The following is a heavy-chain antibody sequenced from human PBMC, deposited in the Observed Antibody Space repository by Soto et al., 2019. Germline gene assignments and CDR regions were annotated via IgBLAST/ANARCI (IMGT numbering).Heavy chain of an antibody. CDR2: FDPEDGET. CDR3: ATGLQLWFHFDY. D-gene: IGHD5-18*01. Sequence: GASVKVSCKVSGYTLAELSMHWVRQSPGKGLEWMGGFDPEDGETIYAQKFQGRVTMTEDTSTDTAYMELSSLRSEDTAVYYCATGLQLWFHFDYWGQGTLVTAPQ. CDR1: GYTLAELS. V-gene: IGHV1-24*01. J-gene: IGHJ4*02.